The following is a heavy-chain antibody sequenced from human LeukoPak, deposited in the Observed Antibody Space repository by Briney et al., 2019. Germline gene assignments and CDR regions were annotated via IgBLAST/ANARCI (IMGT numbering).Heavy chain of an antibody. J-gene: IGHJ5*02. CDR3: ARAPSIAARRAVCFDP. V-gene: IGHV1-2*06. D-gene: IGHD6-6*01. CDR1: GYTFTGYY. CDR2: INPNSGGT. Sequence: ASVKVSCKASGYTFTGYYMHWMRQAPGQGLEWMGRINPNSGGTNYAQKFQGRATMTRDTSISTAYMELSRLRSDDTAVYYCARAPSIAARRAVCFDPWGQGTLVTVSS.